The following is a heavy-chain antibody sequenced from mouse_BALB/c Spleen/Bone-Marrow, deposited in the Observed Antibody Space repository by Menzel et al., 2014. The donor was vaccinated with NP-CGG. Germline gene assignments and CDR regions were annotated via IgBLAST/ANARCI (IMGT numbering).Heavy chain of an antibody. Sequence: EVHLVESGGGLVQPGGSLRLSCATSGFTFTDYYMNWVRQPPGKALEWLGFIRNKANGYTTEYSTSVKGRFTISRDNSQSILYLQMNTLRGEDSATYYCASDKGSVFFDYWGQGTTLTVSS. CDR1: GFTFTDYY. CDR3: ASDKGSVFFDY. V-gene: IGHV7-3*02. CDR2: IRNKANGYTT. D-gene: IGHD1-3*01. J-gene: IGHJ2*01.